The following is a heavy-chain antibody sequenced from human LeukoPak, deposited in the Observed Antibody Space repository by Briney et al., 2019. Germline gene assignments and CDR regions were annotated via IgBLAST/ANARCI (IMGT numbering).Heavy chain of an antibody. V-gene: IGHV3-23*01. CDR3: ARGRGGDYVPSRFDN. J-gene: IGHJ4*02. CDR1: GFTFRSYN. D-gene: IGHD4-17*01. Sequence: GGSLRLSCAASGFTFRSYNMIWVRQAPGEGLEWVSTIRGSGGITYYADSVKGRFTISRDESKSTLYLQMSSLGVDDTALYYCARGRGGDYVPSRFDNWGQGTLVTVSS. CDR2: IRGSGGIT.